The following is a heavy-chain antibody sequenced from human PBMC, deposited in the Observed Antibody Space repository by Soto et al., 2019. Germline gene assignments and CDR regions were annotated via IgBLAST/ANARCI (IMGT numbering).Heavy chain of an antibody. V-gene: IGHV1-46*01. CDR1: GYSFTSYY. CDR2: IDPSGGST. CDR3: ARDYDYVWGDY. D-gene: IGHD3-16*01. J-gene: IGHJ4*02. Sequence: QVQLVQSGAEVKKPGASVKVSCKASGYSFTSYYMHWVRQAPGQGLEWMGIIDPSGGSTSYAQKFQGRVTMTRDTSTTTLYIELSSLRSEDTAVYYCARDYDYVWGDYWGQGTLVTVSS.